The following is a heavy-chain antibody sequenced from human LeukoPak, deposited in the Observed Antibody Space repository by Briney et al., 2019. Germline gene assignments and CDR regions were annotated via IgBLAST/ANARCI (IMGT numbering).Heavy chain of an antibody. CDR2: ISSSGSTI. CDR3: ARDWADYYGSGSGGYYFDY. CDR1: GFTFSDYY. D-gene: IGHD3-10*01. V-gene: IGHV3-11*01. J-gene: IGHJ4*02. Sequence: GGSLRLSCAASGFTFSDYYMSWIRQAPGKGLERVSYISSSGSTIYYADSVKGRFTISRDNAKNSLYLQMNSLRAEDTAVYYCARDWADYYGSGSGGYYFDYWGQGTLVTVSS.